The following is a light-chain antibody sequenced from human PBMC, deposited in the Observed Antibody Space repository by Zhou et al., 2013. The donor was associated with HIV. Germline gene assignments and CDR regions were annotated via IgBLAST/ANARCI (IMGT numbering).Light chain of an antibody. CDR2: GAS. CDR3: QHYNIWPPWT. Sequence: EIVMTQSPATLSVSPGERATLSCRASQSVSSNLAWYQQKPGQPPRLLIYGASTRATGIPVRFSGSGSGTEFTLTISSLQSEDFGVYYCQHYNIWPPWTFGQGTMVGNQT. J-gene: IGKJ1*01. CDR1: QSVSSN. V-gene: IGKV3-15*01.